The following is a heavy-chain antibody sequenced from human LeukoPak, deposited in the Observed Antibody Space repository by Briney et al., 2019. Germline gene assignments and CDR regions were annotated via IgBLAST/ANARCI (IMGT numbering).Heavy chain of an antibody. CDR3: ARYDISTYERRAFDY. Sequence: GGSLRLSCAASGFTFSSYAMHWVRQAPGKGLEWVAVISYDGSNKYYADSVKGRFTVSRDNSKNILYMQMNSLGVEDTAVYYCARYDISTYERRAFDYWGQGTLVAVSS. J-gene: IGHJ4*02. V-gene: IGHV3-30*04. CDR1: GFTFSSYA. D-gene: IGHD3-9*01. CDR2: ISYDGSNK.